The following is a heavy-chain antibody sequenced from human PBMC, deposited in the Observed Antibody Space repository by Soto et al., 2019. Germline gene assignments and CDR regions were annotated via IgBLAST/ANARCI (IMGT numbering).Heavy chain of an antibody. Sequence: GGSLRLSCAASGFTFSSYGMHWVRQAPGKGLEWVAVIWYDGSNKYYADSVKGRFTISRDNSKNTLYLQMNSLRAEDTAVYYCARDRGPSSSWSSADYWGQGTLVTVSS. CDR3: ARDRGPSSSWSSADY. D-gene: IGHD6-13*01. V-gene: IGHV3-33*01. CDR2: IWYDGSNK. J-gene: IGHJ4*02. CDR1: GFTFSSYG.